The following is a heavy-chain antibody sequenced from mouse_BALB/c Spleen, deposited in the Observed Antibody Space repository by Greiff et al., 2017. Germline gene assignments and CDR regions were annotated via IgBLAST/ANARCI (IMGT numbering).Heavy chain of an antibody. CDR2: IYPGNGDT. J-gene: IGHJ2*01. CDR3: ARSGDY. V-gene: IGHV1-12*01. CDR1: GYTFTSYN. Sequence: QVQLQQPGAELVKPGASVKMSCKASGYTFTSYNMHWVKQTPGQGLEWIGAIYPGNGDTSYNQKFKGKATLTADKSSSTAYMQLSSLTSEDSAVYYCARSGDYWGQGTTLTVSS.